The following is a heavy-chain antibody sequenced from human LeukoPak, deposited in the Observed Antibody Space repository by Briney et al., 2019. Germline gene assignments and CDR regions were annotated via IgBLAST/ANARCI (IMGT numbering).Heavy chain of an antibody. CDR3: SRHEALPGDY. V-gene: IGHV3-73*01. J-gene: IGHJ4*02. Sequence: PGGSLRLSCAASGFTFSGSTVHWVRQASGKGLDWVGHIRTKANNYATAYAASVKGSFTISRDDSKNTAYLQMNSLKIEDTAVYYCSRHEALPGDYWGQGTLVTVSS. CDR2: IRTKANNYAT. CDR1: GFTFSGST. D-gene: IGHD2-21*02.